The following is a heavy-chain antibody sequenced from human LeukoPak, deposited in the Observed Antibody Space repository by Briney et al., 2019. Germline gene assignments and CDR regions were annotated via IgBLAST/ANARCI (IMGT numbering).Heavy chain of an antibody. D-gene: IGHD3-3*01. Sequence: GGSLRLSCAASGFTFSSYAMSWVRQAPGKGLEWVSAISGSGGSTYYAVSVKGRFTISRDNSKNTLYLQMNSLRAEDTAVYYCAKERLTIFGVVISGGFDYWGQGTLVTVSS. J-gene: IGHJ4*02. V-gene: IGHV3-23*01. CDR2: ISGSGGST. CDR3: AKERLTIFGVVISGGFDY. CDR1: GFTFSSYA.